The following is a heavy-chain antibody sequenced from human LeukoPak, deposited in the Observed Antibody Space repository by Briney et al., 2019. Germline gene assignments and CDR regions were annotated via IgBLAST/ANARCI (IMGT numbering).Heavy chain of an antibody. V-gene: IGHV3-48*02. J-gene: IGHJ6*03. CDR3: ARALRGITMVQGVIATEARGYYYYMDV. CDR1: GFTFSSYS. CDR2: ISSSSSTI. D-gene: IGHD3-10*01. Sequence: GGSLRLSCAASGFTFSSYSMNWVRQAPGKGLEWVSYISSSSSTIYYADSVKGRFTISRDNAKNSLYLQMNSLRDEDTAVYYCARALRGITMVQGVIATEARGYYYYMDVWGKGTTVTVSS.